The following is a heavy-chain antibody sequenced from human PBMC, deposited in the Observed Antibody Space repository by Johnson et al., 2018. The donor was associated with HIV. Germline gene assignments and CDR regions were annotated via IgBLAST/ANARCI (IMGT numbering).Heavy chain of an antibody. CDR1: GFTFSSYG. Sequence: QMQLVESGGGVVQPGRSLRLSCAASGFTFSSYGMHWVRQAPGKGLEWVAVIWYDGTNKYYAESVKGRFTISRDNSNKTVYLQMNSLRAEDTAVYYCAGLPDAFDIWGQGTMVTVSS. CDR2: IWYDGTNK. CDR3: AGLPDAFDI. J-gene: IGHJ3*02. V-gene: IGHV3-33*01. D-gene: IGHD5-12*01.